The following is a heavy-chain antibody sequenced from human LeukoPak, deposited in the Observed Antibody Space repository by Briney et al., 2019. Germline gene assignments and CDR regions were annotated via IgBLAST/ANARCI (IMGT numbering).Heavy chain of an antibody. V-gene: IGHV3-23*01. CDR2: ISISGGTT. CDR1: GFTFSDYA. Sequence: GGSLRLSCAASGFTFSDYAMSWVRQAPGKGLEWVSGISISGGTTYYPDSVKGRITISRDNSKNTLYLQINSLRAEDTALYYCAKSNGRGVVNFDYWGQGTLVTDSS. J-gene: IGHJ4*02. D-gene: IGHD2-15*01. CDR3: AKSNGRGVVNFDY.